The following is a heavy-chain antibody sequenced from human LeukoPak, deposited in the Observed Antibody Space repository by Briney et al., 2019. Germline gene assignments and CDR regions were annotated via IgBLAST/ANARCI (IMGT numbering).Heavy chain of an antibody. V-gene: IGHV5-51*01. CDR1: GFSFTSYW. D-gene: IGHD3-22*01. J-gene: IGHJ4*02. CDR2: VHPGNSDT. CDR3: ARHVRRDNYDSSGYFYYFDY. Sequence: GESLKISCKGSGFSFTSYWIGWVRQMPGKGLEWMAIVHPGNSDTRYSPSFQGQVTISADKSTNTAYLQWSSLKASDTAMYYCARHVRRDNYDSSGYFYYFDYWGQGTLVTVSS.